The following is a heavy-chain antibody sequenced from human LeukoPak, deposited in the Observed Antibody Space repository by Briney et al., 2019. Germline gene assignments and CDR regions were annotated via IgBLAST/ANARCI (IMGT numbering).Heavy chain of an antibody. J-gene: IGHJ4*02. Sequence: GGSLRLSCAVSGIDFRGYWMAWVRQAPGKGLEWVANMKQDGSEKYYVDSVKGRFTISRDNAKNSLYLEMNSLRVEDTAVYYCARDLGHTGYDLYDYWGQGTLVTVSS. V-gene: IGHV3-7*01. CDR3: ARDLGHTGYDLYDY. CDR1: GIDFRGYW. D-gene: IGHD5-12*01. CDR2: MKQDGSEK.